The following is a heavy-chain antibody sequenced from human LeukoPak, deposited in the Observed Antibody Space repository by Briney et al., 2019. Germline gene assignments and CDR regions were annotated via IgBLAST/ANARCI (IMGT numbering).Heavy chain of an antibody. CDR1: GGSISSGDYY. Sequence: PSQTLSLTCIVSGGSISSGDYYWSWIRQPPGKGLEWIGYIYYSGSTNYNPSLKSRVTISVDTSKNQFSLKLSSVTAADTAVYYCARQGAVAGIFDYWGQGILVTVSS. D-gene: IGHD6-19*01. CDR2: IYYSGST. V-gene: IGHV4-61*08. J-gene: IGHJ4*02. CDR3: ARQGAVAGIFDY.